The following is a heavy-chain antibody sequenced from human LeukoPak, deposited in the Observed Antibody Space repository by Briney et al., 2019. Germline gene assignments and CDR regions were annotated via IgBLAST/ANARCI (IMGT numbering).Heavy chain of an antibody. CDR2: MNPNSGNT. D-gene: IGHD6-13*01. CDR1: GYTFTGYY. Sequence: ASVKVPCKASGYTFTGYYMHWVRQAPGQGLEWMGWMNPNSGNTGYAQKFQGRVTMTRNTSISTAYMELSSLRSEDTAVYYCAVGQQLVWAWFDPWGQGTLVTVSS. J-gene: IGHJ5*02. CDR3: AVGQQLVWAWFDP. V-gene: IGHV1-8*02.